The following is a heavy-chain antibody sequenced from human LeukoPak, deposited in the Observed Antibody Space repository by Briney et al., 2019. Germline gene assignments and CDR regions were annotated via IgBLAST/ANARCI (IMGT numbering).Heavy chain of an antibody. J-gene: IGHJ3*02. CDR1: GFTFSDYY. V-gene: IGHV3-11*05. Sequence: GASLRLSCAASGFTFSDYYMSWIRQAPGKGLEWVSYISSSSSYTNYADSVKGRFTISRDNAKNSLYLQMNSLRAEDTAVYYCARDVAYYYDSSGYHHGAFDIWGQGTMVTVSS. D-gene: IGHD3-22*01. CDR3: ARDVAYYYDSSGYHHGAFDI. CDR2: ISSSSSYT.